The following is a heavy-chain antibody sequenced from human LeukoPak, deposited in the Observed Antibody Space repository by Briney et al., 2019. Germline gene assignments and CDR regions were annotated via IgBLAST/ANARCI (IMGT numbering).Heavy chain of an antibody. CDR2: IYYSGST. CDR1: GGSISSYY. CDR3: ARDGCSGGSCYWNWFDP. D-gene: IGHD2-15*01. V-gene: IGHV4-59*01. J-gene: IGHJ5*02. Sequence: SETLSLTCTVSGGSISSYYWSWIRQPPGKGLEWIGYIYYSGSTNYNPSLKSRVTISVDTSKNQSSLKLSSVTAADTAVYYCARDGCSGGSCYWNWFDPWGQGTLVTVSS.